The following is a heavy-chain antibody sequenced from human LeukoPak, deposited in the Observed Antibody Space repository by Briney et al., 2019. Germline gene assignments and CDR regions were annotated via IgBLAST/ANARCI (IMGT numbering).Heavy chain of an antibody. Sequence: GGSLRLSCAASEFTFSTYGMHWVRQAPGKGLEWVAFIRYDGSNKYYADSVKGRFTISRDNSKNTLYLQMNSLRAEDTAVYYCAKPYLSYGDYGYWGQGTLVTVSS. CDR2: IRYDGSNK. CDR3: AKPYLSYGDYGY. J-gene: IGHJ4*02. D-gene: IGHD4-17*01. CDR1: EFTFSTYG. V-gene: IGHV3-30*02.